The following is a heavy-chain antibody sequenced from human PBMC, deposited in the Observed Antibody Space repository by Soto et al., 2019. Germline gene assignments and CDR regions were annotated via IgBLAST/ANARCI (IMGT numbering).Heavy chain of an antibody. Sequence: ASVKVSCKVSGYTLTELSMHWVRQAPGKGLEWMGGFDPEDGETIYAQKFQGRVTMTEDTSTDTAYMELSSLRSEDTAVYYCATDRKDYYYGSGSYYNGFDYWGQGTMVTVSS. V-gene: IGHV1-24*01. J-gene: IGHJ4*02. D-gene: IGHD3-10*01. CDR3: ATDRKDYYYGSGSYYNGFDY. CDR2: FDPEDGET. CDR1: GYTLTELS.